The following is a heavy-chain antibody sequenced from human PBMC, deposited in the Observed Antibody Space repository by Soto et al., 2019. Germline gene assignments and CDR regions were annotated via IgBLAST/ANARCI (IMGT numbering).Heavy chain of an antibody. Sequence: GGSLRLSCAASGFTFSSYGMHWVRQAPGKGLEWVAVISYDGSNKYYADSVKGRFTSSRDNSKNTLYLQMNSLRAEDTAVYYCAKDMAGLGYCSSTSCYYYYYGMDIWGQGTTVTVSS. D-gene: IGHD2-2*01. J-gene: IGHJ6*02. V-gene: IGHV3-30*18. CDR3: AKDMAGLGYCSSTSCYYYYYGMDI. CDR2: ISYDGSNK. CDR1: GFTFSSYG.